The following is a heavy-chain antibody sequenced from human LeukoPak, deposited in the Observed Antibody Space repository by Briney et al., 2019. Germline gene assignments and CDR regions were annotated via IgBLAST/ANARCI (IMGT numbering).Heavy chain of an antibody. CDR3: AKDRFTMVRGVSGS. CDR2: IRYDGTNE. D-gene: IGHD3-10*01. CDR1: GFIFSSFG. V-gene: IGHV3-30*02. Sequence: GGSLRLSCVVSGFIFSSFGMHWVRQAPGKGLEWVAFIRYDGTNEYYGDSVTGRFTISRDNSKNTLYLQMNSLKPDDTAVYFCAKDRFTMVRGVSGSWGQGTLVTVSS. J-gene: IGHJ5*02.